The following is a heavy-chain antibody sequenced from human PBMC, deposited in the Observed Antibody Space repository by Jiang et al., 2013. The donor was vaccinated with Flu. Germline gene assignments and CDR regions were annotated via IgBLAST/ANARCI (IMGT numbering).Heavy chain of an antibody. CDR2: IWYDGSNK. D-gene: IGHD5-18*01. J-gene: IGHJ6*02. Sequence: RLSCAASGFTFSSYGMHWVRQAPGKGLEWVAVIWYDGSNKYYADSVKGRFTISRDNSKNTLYLQMNSLRAEDTAVYYCARDDEDTAMVGYYYYYGMDVWGQGTTVTVSS. V-gene: IGHV3-33*01. CDR1: GFTFSSYG. CDR3: ARDDEDTAMVGYYYYYGMDV.